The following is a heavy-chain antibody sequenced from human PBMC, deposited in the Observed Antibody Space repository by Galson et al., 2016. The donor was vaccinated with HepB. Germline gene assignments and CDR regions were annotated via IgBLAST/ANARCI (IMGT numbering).Heavy chain of an antibody. CDR2: IGTAGDT. J-gene: IGHJ2*01. V-gene: IGHV3-13*04. Sequence: SLRLSCAASGFTFSSYDMHWVRQATGKGLEWVSGIGTAGDTYYPGSVKGRFTISREDAKNSLYLQMNSLRAGDTAVYYWATSVYGDYRFDDWYFDLWGRGTLVTVSS. CDR1: GFTFSSYD. D-gene: IGHD4-17*01. CDR3: ATSVYGDYRFDDWYFDL.